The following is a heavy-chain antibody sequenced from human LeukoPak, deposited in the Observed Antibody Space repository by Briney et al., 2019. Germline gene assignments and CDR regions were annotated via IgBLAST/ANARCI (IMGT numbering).Heavy chain of an antibody. CDR2: ISGSGGST. J-gene: IGHJ6*02. V-gene: IGHV3-23*01. Sequence: PGGSLRLSCAASGFTFSSYAMSWVRQAPGKGLEWVSAISGSGGSTYYADSVKGRFTISRDNSKNTLYLQMNSLRAEDTAVCYCAKDKSPQYYYYGMDVWGQGTTVTVSS. CDR3: AKDKSPQYYYYGMDV. CDR1: GFTFSSYA.